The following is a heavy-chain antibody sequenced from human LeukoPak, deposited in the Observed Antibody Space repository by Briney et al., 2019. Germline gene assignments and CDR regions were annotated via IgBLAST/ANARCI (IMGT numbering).Heavy chain of an antibody. J-gene: IGHJ4*02. V-gene: IGHV3-33*01. CDR2: IWYDGSNK. CDR1: GFFFSSYG. Sequence: PGRSLRLSCAASGFFFSSYGMHWVRLAPGMGLEWVALIWYDGSNKYYADSVKGRFTISRDNSKNTLYLQMNSLRAEDTAVYYCARDGSGYYWGQGTLVTVSS. CDR3: ARDGSGYY. D-gene: IGHD3-22*01.